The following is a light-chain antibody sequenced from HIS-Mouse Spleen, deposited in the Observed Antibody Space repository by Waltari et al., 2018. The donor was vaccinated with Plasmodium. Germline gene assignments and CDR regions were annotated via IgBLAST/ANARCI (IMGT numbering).Light chain of an antibody. V-gene: IGKV1-39*01. CDR1: QSISSY. Sequence: DIQMTQSPSSLSASVRDRVTITCRASQSISSYLNLYQQKPGKAPKLLIYAASSLQSGVPSRFSGSGAGTDFTLTISSLQPEDFATYYCQQSYSTWTFGQGTKVEIK. CDR3: QQSYSTWT. J-gene: IGKJ1*01. CDR2: AAS.